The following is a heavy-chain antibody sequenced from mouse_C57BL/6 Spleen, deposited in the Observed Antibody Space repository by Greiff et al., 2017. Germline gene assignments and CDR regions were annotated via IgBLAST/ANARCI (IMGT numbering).Heavy chain of an antibody. Sequence: QVQLQQPGAELVRPGSSVKLSCKASGYTFTSYWMDWVKQRPGQGLEWIGNIYPSDSETNYNQKFKDKATLTVDKSYSTAYMQLSSLTSEDSAVYYCARDGGYYGSSYTFAYWGQGTLVTVSA. J-gene: IGHJ3*01. D-gene: IGHD1-1*01. CDR3: ARDGGYYGSSYTFAY. V-gene: IGHV1-61*01. CDR1: GYTFTSYW. CDR2: IYPSDSET.